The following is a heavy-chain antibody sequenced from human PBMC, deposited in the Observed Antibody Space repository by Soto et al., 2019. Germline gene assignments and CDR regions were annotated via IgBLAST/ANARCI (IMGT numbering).Heavy chain of an antibody. J-gene: IGHJ4*02. CDR3: AKQTLNVYVFDY. Sequence: GGSLRLSCAASGFTFDDYTMHWVRQAPGKGLEWVSLISWDGGSTYYADSVKGRFTISRDNSKNSLYLQMNSLRTEDTALYYCAKQTLNVYVFDYWGQGTLVTVSS. CDR1: GFTFDDYT. D-gene: IGHD1-20*01. CDR2: ISWDGGST. V-gene: IGHV3-43*01.